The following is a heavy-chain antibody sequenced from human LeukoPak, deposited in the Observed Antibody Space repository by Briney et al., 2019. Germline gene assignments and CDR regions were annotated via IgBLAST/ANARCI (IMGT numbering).Heavy chain of an antibody. D-gene: IGHD2-2*01. J-gene: IGHJ4*02. CDR3: ARAVFDIVVVPAAIDYFDY. V-gene: IGHV4-61*02. CDR1: AGSISSTIYY. CDR2: IYTSGST. Sequence: SETLSLTCTVSAGSISSTIYYWSWIRQPAGKGLEWIGRIYTSGSTNHNPSLKSRVTISVDTSKNQFSLKLSSVTAADTAVYYCARAVFDIVVVPAAIDYFDYWGQGTLVTVSS.